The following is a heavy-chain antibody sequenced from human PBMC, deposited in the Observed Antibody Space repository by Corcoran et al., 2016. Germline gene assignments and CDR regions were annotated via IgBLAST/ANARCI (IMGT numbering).Heavy chain of an antibody. CDR2: IWYDGSNK. J-gene: IGHJ6*02. V-gene: IGHV3-33*01. CDR3: ASGGSGSYYPSSNYGMDV. CDR1: GFTFSSYG. Sequence: QVQLVESGGGVVQPGRSLRLSCAASGFTFSSYGMHWVRQAPGKGLEWVAVIWYDGSNKYYADSVKGRFTISRDNSKNTLYLQMNSLRAEYTAVYYCASGGSGSYYPSSNYGMDVWGQGTTVTVSS. D-gene: IGHD3-10*01.